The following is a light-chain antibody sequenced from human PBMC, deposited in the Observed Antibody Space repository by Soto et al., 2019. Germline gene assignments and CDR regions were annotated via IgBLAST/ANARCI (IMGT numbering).Light chain of an antibody. V-gene: IGLV2-11*01. CDR1: SSDVGGYNY. CDR3: CSYAGSYTYV. J-gene: IGLJ1*01. Sequence: QSFLTLPRSLSGSPGQSVTISCTGTSSDVGGYNYVSWYQQHPGKAPKLMIYDVSKRPSGVPDRFSGSKSGNTASLTISGLQAEDEADYYCCSYAGSYTYVFGTGTKVTVL. CDR2: DVS.